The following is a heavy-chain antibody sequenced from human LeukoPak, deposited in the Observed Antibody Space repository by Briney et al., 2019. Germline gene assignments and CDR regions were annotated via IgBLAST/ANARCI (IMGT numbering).Heavy chain of an antibody. V-gene: IGHV3-23*01. Sequence: GGSLRLSCAASGFTFNNYAMTWVRQAPGKGLEWVSVVSGSGDNTNYADSVKGRFTISRDNSRNTLFLQMNSLRTEDTAVYFCARWGNDYSQFDSWGQGTLVTVS. CDR3: ARWGNDYSQFDS. CDR2: VSGSGDNT. J-gene: IGHJ4*02. D-gene: IGHD4-11*01. CDR1: GFTFNNYA.